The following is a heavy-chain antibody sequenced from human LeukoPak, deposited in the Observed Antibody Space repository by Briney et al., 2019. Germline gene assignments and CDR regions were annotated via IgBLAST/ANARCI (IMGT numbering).Heavy chain of an antibody. J-gene: IGHJ5*02. CDR1: GGSISSYY. CDR2: IYYSGST. Sequence: PSETLSLTCTVSGGSISSYYWSWTRQPPGKGLEWIGYIYYSGSTNYNPSLKSRVTISVDTSKNQFSLKLSSVTAADTAVYYCARTLGYCSGGSCYRWFDPWGQGTLVTVSS. CDR3: ARTLGYCSGGSCYRWFDP. D-gene: IGHD2-15*01. V-gene: IGHV4-59*08.